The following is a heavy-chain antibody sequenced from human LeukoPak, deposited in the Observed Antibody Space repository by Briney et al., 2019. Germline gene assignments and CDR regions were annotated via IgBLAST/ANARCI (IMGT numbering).Heavy chain of an antibody. Sequence: PGGSLRLSCAASGFTFSSYAMSWVRQAPGKGLEWVSGISTSGGSSSYADSVKGRFTISRGNPRNTLYMQMNSLRAEDTALYYCAIMHPYYDGSGYWVQWGQGTLVTVSS. J-gene: IGHJ4*02. V-gene: IGHV3-23*01. CDR2: ISTSGGSS. CDR1: GFTFSSYA. D-gene: IGHD3-22*01. CDR3: AIMHPYYDGSGYWVQ.